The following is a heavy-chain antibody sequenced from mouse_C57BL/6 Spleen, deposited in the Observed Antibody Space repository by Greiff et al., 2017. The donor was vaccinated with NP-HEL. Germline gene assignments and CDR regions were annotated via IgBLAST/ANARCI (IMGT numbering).Heavy chain of an antibody. V-gene: IGHV5-6*01. CDR2: ISSGGSYT. D-gene: IGHD1-1*01. Sequence: EVKVVESGGDLVKPGGSLKLSCAASGFTFSSYGMSWVRQTPDKRLEWVATISSGGSYTYYPDSVKGRFTITRDNAKNTLYLQMSSLKSEDTAMYYCAIHNGRITTGGYAMDYWGQGTSVTVSS. CDR3: AIHNGRITTGGYAMDY. CDR1: GFTFSSYG. J-gene: IGHJ4*01.